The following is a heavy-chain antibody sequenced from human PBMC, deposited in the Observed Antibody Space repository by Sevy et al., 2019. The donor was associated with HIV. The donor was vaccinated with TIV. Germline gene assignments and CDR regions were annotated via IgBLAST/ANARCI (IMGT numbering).Heavy chain of an antibody. D-gene: IGHD3-10*01. CDR3: AHILFPYGSGTYDY. CDR1: GFSLSTSAVG. V-gene: IGHV2-5*01. Sequence: SGPTLVNPTQTLTLTCTFSGFSLSTSAVGVGWLRQPPGKALEWLAPIYWNDDKRNSPSLKTRLAITTEPSKNQVVLTMTNMYPVDTATYFCAHILFPYGSGTYDYWGQGTLVTVSS. CDR2: IYWNDDK. J-gene: IGHJ4*02.